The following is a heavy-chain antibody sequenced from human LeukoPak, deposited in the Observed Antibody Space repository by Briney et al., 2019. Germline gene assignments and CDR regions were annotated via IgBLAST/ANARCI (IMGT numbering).Heavy chain of an antibody. Sequence: PGASVKVSCKASGYTFTSYYMHWVRQAPGQGLEWMGIINPSGGSTSYAQKFQGRVTMTRDTSTRTVYMELSSLRSEDTAVYYCARDLVRGVKLGWFDPWGQGTLVTVSS. CDR1: GYTFTSYY. J-gene: IGHJ5*02. CDR2: INPSGGST. V-gene: IGHV1-46*01. CDR3: ARDLVRGVKLGWFDP. D-gene: IGHD3-10*01.